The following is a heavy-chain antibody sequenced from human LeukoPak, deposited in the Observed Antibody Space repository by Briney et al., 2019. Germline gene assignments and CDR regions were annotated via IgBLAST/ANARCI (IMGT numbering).Heavy chain of an antibody. J-gene: IGHJ4*02. D-gene: IGHD1-7*01. CDR2: IKQDGSEK. CDR1: GFTFSSYA. V-gene: IGHV3-7*01. CDR3: AVSNWNYVALFDY. Sequence: PGGSLRLSCAASGFTFSSYAMSWVRQAPGKGLEWVANIKQDGSEKYYVDSVKGRFTISRDNAKNSLYLQMNSLRAEDTAVYYCAVSNWNYVALFDYWGQGTLVTVSS.